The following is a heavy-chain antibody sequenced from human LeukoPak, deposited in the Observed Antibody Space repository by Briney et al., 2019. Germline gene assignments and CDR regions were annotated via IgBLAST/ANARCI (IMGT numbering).Heavy chain of an antibody. CDR3: ARGGIQVSGIDEFDY. CDR2: IGIRGDT. D-gene: IGHD6-19*01. Sequence: GGSLRLSCAASGFTFSDYYMSWIRQVIGKGLEWVSAIGIRGDTHYSASVKGRFTISRENAESSLYLQMNSLRAEDTAVYYCARGGIQVSGIDEFDYWGQGTLVTVPS. CDR1: GFTFSDYY. J-gene: IGHJ4*02. V-gene: IGHV3-13*01.